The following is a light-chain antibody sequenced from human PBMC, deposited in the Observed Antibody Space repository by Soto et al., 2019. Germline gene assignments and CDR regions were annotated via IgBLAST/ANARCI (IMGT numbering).Light chain of an antibody. CDR1: QSVSSSY. J-gene: IGKJ1*01. V-gene: IGKV3-20*01. CDR2: GAS. Sequence: EIVMTQSPATLSVSPGERATLSYRDSQSVSSSYLAWYQQKPVQAPRLXXYGASSRANGIPDRFSGSGSGTDLTLTISRLEPEDFAVYDCQQYGSSPPWTFGQGTKVDIK. CDR3: QQYGSSPPWT.